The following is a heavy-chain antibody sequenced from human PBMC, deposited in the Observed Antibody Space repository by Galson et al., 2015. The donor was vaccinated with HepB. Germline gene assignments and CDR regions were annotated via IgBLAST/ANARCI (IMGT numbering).Heavy chain of an antibody. CDR1: GFTFSSYA. J-gene: IGHJ3*02. D-gene: IGHD3-22*01. CDR2: ISYDGSNK. CDR3: ATDYYDSSGYIRNAFDI. Sequence: SLRLSCAASGFTFSSYAMHWVRQAPGKGLEWVAVISYDGSNKYYADSVKGRFTISRDNSKNTLYLQMNSLRAEDTAVYYCATDYYDSSGYIRNAFDIWGQGTMVTVSS. V-gene: IGHV3-30-3*01.